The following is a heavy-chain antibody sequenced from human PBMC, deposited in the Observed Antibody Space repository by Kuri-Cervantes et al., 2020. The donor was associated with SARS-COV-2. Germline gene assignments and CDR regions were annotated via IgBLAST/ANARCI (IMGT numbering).Heavy chain of an antibody. D-gene: IGHD1-14*01. Sequence: GGSLRLSCAASGFTFDDYGMSWVRQAPGKGLERVSAISGSGGSTYYADSVKGRFTISRDNANNSLYLQMNSLRAEDTAVYYCARAGPTNWFDPWGQGTLVTVSS. CDR1: GFTFDDYG. CDR3: ARAGPTNWFDP. CDR2: ISGSGGST. J-gene: IGHJ5*02. V-gene: IGHV3-20*04.